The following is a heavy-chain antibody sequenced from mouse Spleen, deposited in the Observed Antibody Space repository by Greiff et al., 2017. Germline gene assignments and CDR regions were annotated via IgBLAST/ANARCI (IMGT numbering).Heavy chain of an antibody. J-gene: IGHJ4*01. CDR3: TYYYGSRYYAMDY. Sequence: VQLKQSGAELVRPGASVKLSCTASGFNIKDYYMHWVKQRPEQGLEWIGRIDPEDGDTEYAPKFQGKATMTADTSSNTAYLQLSSLTSEDTAVYYCTYYYGSRYYAMDYWGQGTSVTVSS. D-gene: IGHD1-1*01. CDR1: GFNIKDYY. CDR2: IDPEDGDT. V-gene: IGHV14-1*01.